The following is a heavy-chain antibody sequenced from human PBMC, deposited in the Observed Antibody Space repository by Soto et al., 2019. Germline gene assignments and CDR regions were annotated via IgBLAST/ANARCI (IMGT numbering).Heavy chain of an antibody. V-gene: IGHV1-69*13. J-gene: IGHJ6*02. Sequence: SVKVSCKASGGTFSSYAISWVRQAPGQGLEWMGGIIPIFGTANYAQKFQGRVTITADESTSTAYMELSSLRSEDTAVYYCARAEVVVAALGPNGPGRYYGMDVWRQGTTVTVSS. CDR2: IIPIFGTA. D-gene: IGHD2-15*01. CDR1: GGTFSSYA. CDR3: ARAEVVVAALGPNGPGRYYGMDV.